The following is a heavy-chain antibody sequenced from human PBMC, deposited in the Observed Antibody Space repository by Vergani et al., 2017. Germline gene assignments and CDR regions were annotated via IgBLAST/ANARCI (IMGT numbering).Heavy chain of an antibody. V-gene: IGHV3-7*01. CDR2: IKQDGSEK. CDR1: GFTFSSYW. D-gene: IGHD1-26*01. CDR3: AGDPSIVGASTTDYYYYYYMDV. Sequence: EVQLVESGGGLVQPGGSLRLSCAASGFTFSSYWMSWVRQAPGKGLEGVANIKQDGSEKYYVDSVKGRFTSARDNAKITLYLQMNSLRAEDTAVYYCAGDPSIVGASTTDYYYYYYMDVWGKGTTVTVSS. J-gene: IGHJ6*03.